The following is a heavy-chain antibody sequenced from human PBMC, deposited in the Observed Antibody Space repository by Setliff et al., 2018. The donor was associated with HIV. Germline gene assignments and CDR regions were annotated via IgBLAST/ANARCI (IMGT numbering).Heavy chain of an antibody. CDR2: IYYRGST. CDR3: ARHKAVLRLFEWMPQYFKY. Sequence: TSETLSLTCTVSGGSISSTIDYWGWIRQPPGKGLEWIGNIYYRGSTYYNPSLKSRVTISVDTSKNQFSLKLSSVTATDTAVYYCARHKAVLRLFEWMPQYFKYWGQGLLVTVSS. CDR1: GGSISSTIDY. D-gene: IGHD3-3*01. V-gene: IGHV4-39*01. J-gene: IGHJ4*02.